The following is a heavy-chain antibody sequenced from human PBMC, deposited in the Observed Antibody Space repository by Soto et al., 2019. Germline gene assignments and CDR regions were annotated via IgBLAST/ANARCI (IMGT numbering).Heavy chain of an antibody. CDR1: GYSFTTYW. CDR3: ARHVDYYYGMDV. V-gene: IGHV5-51*01. J-gene: IGHJ6*02. D-gene: IGHD2-21*01. Sequence: EVQLVQSGGEVKKPGESLKISCKASGYSFTTYWIGWVRQMPGKGLEWMGIIYPPDSDTRYNPSFQGQVTISVDKSSTTAYLQWSSLRASDTAMYYCARHVDYYYGMDVWGQGTTVTVSS. CDR2: IYPPDSDT.